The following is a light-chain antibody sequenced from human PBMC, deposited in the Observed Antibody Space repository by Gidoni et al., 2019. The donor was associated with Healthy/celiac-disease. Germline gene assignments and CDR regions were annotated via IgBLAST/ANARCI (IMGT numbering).Light chain of an antibody. CDR3: QQYHNWPPWT. CDR1: QSVSSN. V-gene: IGKV3-15*01. J-gene: IGKJ1*01. Sequence: EIVMTQSPATLSVSPGERATRSCRASQSVSSNLAWYQQKPGQAPRLLIYGASTRATGIPARFSGSGSGTDFTLTLSSLQSEDFAVYFCQQYHNWPPWTFGQGTQVEIK. CDR2: GAS.